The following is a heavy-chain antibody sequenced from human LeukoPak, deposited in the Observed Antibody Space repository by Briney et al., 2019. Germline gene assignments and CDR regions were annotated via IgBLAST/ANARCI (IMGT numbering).Heavy chain of an antibody. CDR3: ARVESWREHSSIAATHAFDI. CDR1: GYTFTSYG. D-gene: IGHD6-6*01. CDR2: ISAYNGNT. Sequence: GASVKVSCKASGYTFTSYGISWVRQAPGQGLEWMGWISAYNGNTNYAQKLQGRVTMTTDTSTSTAYMELRSLRSDDTAVYYCARVESWREHSSIAATHAFDIWGQGTMVTVSS. J-gene: IGHJ3*02. V-gene: IGHV1-18*01.